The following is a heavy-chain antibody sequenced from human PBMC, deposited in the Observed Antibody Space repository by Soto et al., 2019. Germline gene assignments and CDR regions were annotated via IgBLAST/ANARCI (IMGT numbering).Heavy chain of an antibody. J-gene: IGHJ4*02. V-gene: IGHV3-23*01. CDR1: GFTFNSYA. CDR2: ISATGGST. Sequence: GGSLRLSCAASGFTFNSYAMNWVRQAPGKGLEWVATISATGGSTYYADSVKGRFTISRDNSKNTLYLQMNGLRVEDTAVYYCAKDRLAGNFDYWGQGTQVTVSS. CDR3: AKDRLAGNFDY.